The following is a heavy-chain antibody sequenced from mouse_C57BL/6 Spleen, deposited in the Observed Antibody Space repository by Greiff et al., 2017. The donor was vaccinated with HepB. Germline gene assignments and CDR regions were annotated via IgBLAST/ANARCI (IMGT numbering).Heavy chain of an antibody. CDR2: IDPEDGDT. J-gene: IGHJ2*01. V-gene: IGHV14-1*01. Sequence: EVKLMESGAELVRPGASVKLSCTASGFNIKDYYMHWVKQRPEQGLEWIGRIDPEDGDTEYAPKFQGKATMTADTSSNTAYLQLSSLTSEDTAVYYCTTSYYGSLYYFDYWGQGTTLTVSS. CDR3: TTSYYGSLYYFDY. D-gene: IGHD1-1*01. CDR1: GFNIKDYY.